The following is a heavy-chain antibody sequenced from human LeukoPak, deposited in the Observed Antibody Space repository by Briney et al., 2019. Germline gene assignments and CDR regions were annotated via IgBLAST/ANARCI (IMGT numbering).Heavy chain of an antibody. J-gene: IGHJ4*02. CDR1: GFTFSSYW. CDR3: AKVHRQWLHFDY. Sequence: GGSLRLSCAASGFTFSSYWMSWVRQAPGKGLEWVSAISGSGGSTYYADSVKGRFTISRDNSKNTLYLQMNSLRAEDTAVYYCAKVHRQWLHFDYWGQGTLVTVSS. D-gene: IGHD6-19*01. CDR2: ISGSGGST. V-gene: IGHV3-23*01.